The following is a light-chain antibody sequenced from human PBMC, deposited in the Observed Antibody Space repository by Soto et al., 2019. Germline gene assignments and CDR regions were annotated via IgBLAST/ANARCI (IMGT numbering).Light chain of an antibody. CDR1: QSASSSY. CDR2: GAS. V-gene: IGKV3-20*01. CDR3: QQYGISPYT. Sequence: EIVLTQSPGTLSFSPGERATLSCRASQSASSSYLAWYKQKPGQAPRLLIYGASSRATGIPDRFSGSGSGTDFTLTVSRLEPEDFAVYYCQQYGISPYTFGQGTKLEIK. J-gene: IGKJ2*01.